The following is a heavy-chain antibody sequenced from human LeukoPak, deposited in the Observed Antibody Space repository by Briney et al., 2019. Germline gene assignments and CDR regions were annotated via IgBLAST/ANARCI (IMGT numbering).Heavy chain of an antibody. V-gene: IGHV3-43*01. D-gene: IGHD5-18*01. CDR1: GFMFDDYT. CDR2: INWDGGSR. J-gene: IGHJ4*02. Sequence: GGSLRLSCAASGFMFDDYTMHWVRQAPGKGLEWVSLINWDGGSRYYAASVKGRFTVSRDNSKNSLYLQMNSLRTEATALYYCAKGDVDSPMNFYHWGQGTLVTVSP. CDR3: AKGDVDSPMNFYH.